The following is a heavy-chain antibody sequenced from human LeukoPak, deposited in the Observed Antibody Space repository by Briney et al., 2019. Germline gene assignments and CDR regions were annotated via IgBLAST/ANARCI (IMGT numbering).Heavy chain of an antibody. Sequence: PGGSLRLYCAASGFTFSSYSMNWVRQAPGKGLEWVSSISSSSSYIYYADSVKGRFTISRDNSKNTLYLQMHSLRAEDTAVYYCAKYAELGADTYYFDYWGQGTLVTVSS. D-gene: IGHD1-26*01. CDR2: ISSSSSYI. CDR1: GFTFSSYS. V-gene: IGHV3-21*04. J-gene: IGHJ4*02. CDR3: AKYAELGADTYYFDY.